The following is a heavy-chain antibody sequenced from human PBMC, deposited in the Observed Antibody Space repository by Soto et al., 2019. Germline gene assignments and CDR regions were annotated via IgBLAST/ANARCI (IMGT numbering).Heavy chain of an antibody. V-gene: IGHV1-3*01. CDR3: ARDLPPVDY. CDR1: GYTFTSYA. CDR2: INAGNGNT. Sequence: QVQLVQSGAEVKKPGASVKVSCKASGYTFTSYAMHWVRQAPGQRLQWMGWINAGNGNTKYSQKLQERFNLTRDTSASTGYMELSSLRSEDTAVYYCARDLPPVDYWGQRTLVTVSS. J-gene: IGHJ4*02.